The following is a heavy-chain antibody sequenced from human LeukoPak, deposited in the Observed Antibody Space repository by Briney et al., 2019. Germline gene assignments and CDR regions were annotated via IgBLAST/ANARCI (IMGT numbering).Heavy chain of an antibody. V-gene: IGHV3-53*01. Sequence: PGGSLRLSCAASGFTVSSRYMSWVRQAPGEGLEWVSVLYSGGNTYYADSVEGRFTVSRDNSMNTLYLQMNSLRAEDTAVYYCARRVSGFDYWGQGTLVTVSS. D-gene: IGHD3-10*01. J-gene: IGHJ4*02. CDR1: GFTVSSRY. CDR3: ARRVSGFDY. CDR2: LYSGGNT.